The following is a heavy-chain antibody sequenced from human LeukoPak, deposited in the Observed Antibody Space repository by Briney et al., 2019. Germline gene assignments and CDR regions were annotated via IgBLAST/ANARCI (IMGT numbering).Heavy chain of an antibody. V-gene: IGHV4-61*02. CDR1: GYSISSGSYY. D-gene: IGHD5-18*01. CDR3: AREASIRGYSYGLDY. CDR2: IYTSGST. Sequence: KPSETLSLTCTVSGYSISSGSYYWSWIRQPAGKGLEWIGRIYTSGSTNYNPSLKSRVTISVDTSKNQFSLKLSSVTAADTAVYYCAREASIRGYSYGLDYWGQGTLVTVSS. J-gene: IGHJ4*02.